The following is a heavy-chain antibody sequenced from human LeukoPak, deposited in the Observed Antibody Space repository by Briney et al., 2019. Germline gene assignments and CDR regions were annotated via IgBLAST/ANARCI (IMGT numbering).Heavy chain of an antibody. D-gene: IGHD3-16*02. V-gene: IGHV3-23*01. CDR3: VKNVLWGSYRNDY. CDR2: ISGSGTNT. J-gene: IGHJ4*02. CDR1: GFTFSSYA. Sequence: GGSLRLSCAASGFTFSSYAMSWVRQAPGKGLEWVSGISGSGTNTFYTDSVKGRFTISRDNSKNTLYLQMNSLRAEDTAVYYCVKNVLWGSYRNDYWGQGTLVTVSS.